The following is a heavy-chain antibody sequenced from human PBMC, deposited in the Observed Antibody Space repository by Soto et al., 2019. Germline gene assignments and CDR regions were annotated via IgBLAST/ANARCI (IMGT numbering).Heavy chain of an antibody. J-gene: IGHJ6*02. CDR1: GGSISSGTYY. D-gene: IGHD2-2*01. CDR3: ARAALVPEGLYYYYHGIDV. Sequence: PLEILSLTCTVSGGSISSGTYYWSWIRQHPGKGLEWIGYIYYSGSTYYNPSLKSRVTISVDTSNNQFSLRLSFVTAADTAVYYCARAALVPEGLYYYYHGIDVWGPGTTVTVSS. V-gene: IGHV4-31*03. CDR2: IYYSGST.